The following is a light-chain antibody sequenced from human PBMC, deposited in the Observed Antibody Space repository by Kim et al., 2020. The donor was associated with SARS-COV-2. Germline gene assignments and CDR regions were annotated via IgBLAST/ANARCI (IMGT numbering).Light chain of an antibody. Sequence: LSPGERATLSCRASQSVSSYLAWYQQKPGQAPRLLIYDASNRATGIPARFSGSGSGTDFTLTISSLEPEDFAVYYCQQRGTWPLTFGGGTKVDIK. CDR1: QSVSSY. J-gene: IGKJ4*01. V-gene: IGKV3-11*01. CDR3: QQRGTWPLT. CDR2: DAS.